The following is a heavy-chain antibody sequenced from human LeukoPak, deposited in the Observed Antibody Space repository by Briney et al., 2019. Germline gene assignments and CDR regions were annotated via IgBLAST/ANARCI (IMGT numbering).Heavy chain of an antibody. Sequence: GGSLRLSCAASGFTFSGYYMSWIRQAPGKGLEWVSSISGSGGTSYYADSVKGRFTISRDSAKNMLFLQMNRLRAEDTAVYYCAKSPYFYNSGRSVDVWGKGTTVTVSS. V-gene: IGHV3-23*01. J-gene: IGHJ6*04. CDR3: AKSPYFYNSGRSVDV. D-gene: IGHD3-10*01. CDR1: GFTFSGYY. CDR2: ISGSGGTS.